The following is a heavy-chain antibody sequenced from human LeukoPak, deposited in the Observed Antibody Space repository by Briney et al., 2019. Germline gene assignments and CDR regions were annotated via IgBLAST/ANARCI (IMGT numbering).Heavy chain of an antibody. J-gene: IGHJ4*02. D-gene: IGHD3-10*01. CDR1: GYTFSNYD. V-gene: IGHV1-18*01. Sequence: ASVKVSCKTSGYTFSNYDIYWVRQAPGQGLECMGWISAYNGDTRYAQILQGRFTVTTDTSTSTAYMELRSLRSDDTAVYYCARALGSGSYYLLLGYWGQGTLVTVSS. CDR3: ARALGSGSYYLLLGY. CDR2: ISAYNGDT.